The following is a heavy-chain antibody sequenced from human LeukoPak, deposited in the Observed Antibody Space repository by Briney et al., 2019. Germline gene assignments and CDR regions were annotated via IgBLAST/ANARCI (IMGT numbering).Heavy chain of an antibody. J-gene: IGHJ4*02. D-gene: IGHD1-26*01. CDR2: ISSSSSYI. CDR1: GFTFSSYS. V-gene: IGHV3-21*01. CDR3: AREEWELPFDY. Sequence: KSGGSLRLSCAASGFTFSSYSMSWVRQAPGKGLEWVSSISSSSSYIYYADSVKGRFTISRDNAKNSLYLQMNSLRAEDTAVYYCAREEWELPFDYWGQGTLVTVSS.